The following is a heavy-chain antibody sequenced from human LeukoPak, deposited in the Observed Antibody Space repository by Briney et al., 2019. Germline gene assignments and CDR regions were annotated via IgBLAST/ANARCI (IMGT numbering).Heavy chain of an antibody. Sequence: ASVKVSCKASGYTFTSYGFSWVRQAPGQGLEWMGWISAYNGNTNYAQKLQGRVTMTTDTSTSTAYMELRSLRSDDTAVYYCARTKNLVVPARFDPWGQGTLVTVSS. CDR1: GYTFTSYG. J-gene: IGHJ5*02. CDR3: ARTKNLVVPARFDP. D-gene: IGHD2-2*01. V-gene: IGHV1-18*01. CDR2: ISAYNGNT.